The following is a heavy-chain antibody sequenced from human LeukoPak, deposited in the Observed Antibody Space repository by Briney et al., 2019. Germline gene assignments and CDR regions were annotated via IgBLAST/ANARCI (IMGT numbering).Heavy chain of an antibody. CDR3: ARDRGYGDTYYFDY. J-gene: IGHJ4*02. Sequence: SETLSLTCTVSGGSISSSSYYWGWIRQPPGKGLEWIGSIYYSGSTYYNPSLKSRVTISVDTSKNQFSLKLSSVTAADTAVYYCARDRGYGDTYYFDYWGQGTLVTVSS. V-gene: IGHV4-39*02. CDR2: IYYSGST. CDR1: GGSISSSSYY. D-gene: IGHD4-17*01.